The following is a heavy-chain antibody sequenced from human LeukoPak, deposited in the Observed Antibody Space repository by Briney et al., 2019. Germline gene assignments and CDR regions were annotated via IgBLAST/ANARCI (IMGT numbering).Heavy chain of an antibody. CDR3: AKPQTRPTDYFDY. V-gene: IGHV3-30*18. J-gene: IGHJ4*02. D-gene: IGHD4-17*01. Sequence: SLRLSCAASGFPFSSYGMHEVRQAPGKGLEGVAVISYDGSNKYYPDSVKGRFTISRDNSKNTLYLQMNSLRAEDTAVYYCAKPQTRPTDYFDYWGQETLVTVSS. CDR1: GFPFSSYG. CDR2: ISYDGSNK.